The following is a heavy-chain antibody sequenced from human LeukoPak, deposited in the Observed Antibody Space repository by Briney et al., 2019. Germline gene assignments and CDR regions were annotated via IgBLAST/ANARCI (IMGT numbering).Heavy chain of an antibody. Sequence: GGSLRLSCAASGFTFSDYYMSWIRQAPGKGLEWVSYISSSGSTIYYADSVKGRFTISRDNAKNSLYLQMNSLTAEDTAVYYCATCSSTSCYGRGDAFDIWGQGTMVTVSS. CDR2: ISSSGSTI. D-gene: IGHD2-2*01. CDR3: ATCSSTSCYGRGDAFDI. V-gene: IGHV3-11*04. J-gene: IGHJ3*02. CDR1: GFTFSDYY.